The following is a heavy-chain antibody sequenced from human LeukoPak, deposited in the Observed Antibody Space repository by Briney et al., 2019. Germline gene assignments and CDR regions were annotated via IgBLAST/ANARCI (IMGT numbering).Heavy chain of an antibody. J-gene: IGHJ4*02. D-gene: IGHD2-2*02. CDR1: GGTFSSYA. Sequence: SVKVSCKASGGTFSSYAISWVRQAPGQGLEWMGGIIPIFGTANYAQKFQGRVTITADESTSTAYMELSSLRSEDTAVYYCARNRAPAAITNLDYWGQGTLVTVSS. CDR3: ARNRAPAAITNLDY. V-gene: IGHV1-69*13. CDR2: IIPIFGTA.